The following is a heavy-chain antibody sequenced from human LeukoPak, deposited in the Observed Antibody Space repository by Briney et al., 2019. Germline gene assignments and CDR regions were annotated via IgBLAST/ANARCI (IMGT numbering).Heavy chain of an antibody. CDR2: IRSKANSYAT. CDR3: ARDGSGSGFNWFDP. V-gene: IGHV3-73*01. D-gene: IGHD3-10*01. CDR1: GFTFSGSA. Sequence: GGSLRLSCAASGFTFSGSAMHWVRQASGKGLEWVGRIRSKANSYATAYAASVKGRFTISRDDSKNTAYLQMNSLRAEDTAVYYCARDGSGSGFNWFDPWGQGTLVTVSS. J-gene: IGHJ5*02.